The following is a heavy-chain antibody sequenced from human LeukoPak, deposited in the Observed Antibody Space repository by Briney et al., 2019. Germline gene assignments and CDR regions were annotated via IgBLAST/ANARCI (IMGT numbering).Heavy chain of an antibody. CDR2: ISSSSSYI. CDR1: GFTFSSYS. V-gene: IGHV3-21*01. CDR3: AREFRVYSSGPY. Sequence: GGSLRLSCAASGFTFSSYSMNWVRQAPGKGLEWVSSISSSSSYIYYADSVKGRFTISRDNSKNTLYLQMNSLRAEDTAVYYCAREFRVYSSGPYWGQGTLVTVSS. D-gene: IGHD6-19*01. J-gene: IGHJ4*02.